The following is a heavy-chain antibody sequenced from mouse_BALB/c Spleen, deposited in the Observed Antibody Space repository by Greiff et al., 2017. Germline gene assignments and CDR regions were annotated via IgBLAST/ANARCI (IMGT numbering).Heavy chain of an antibody. Sequence: VQLQQPGAELVKPGASVKLSCKASGYTFTSYWMHWVKQRPGQGLEWIGEINPSNGRTNYNEKFKSKATLTVDKSSSTAYMQLSSLTSEDSAVYYCARGGRYDESFAYWGQGTLVTVSA. D-gene: IGHD2-14*01. CDR1: GYTFTSYW. CDR3: ARGGRYDESFAY. V-gene: IGHV1S81*02. J-gene: IGHJ3*01. CDR2: INPSNGRT.